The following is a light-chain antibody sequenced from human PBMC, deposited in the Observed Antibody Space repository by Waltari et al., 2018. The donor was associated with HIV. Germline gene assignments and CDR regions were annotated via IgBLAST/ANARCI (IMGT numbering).Light chain of an antibody. V-gene: IGLV1-44*01. CDR1: PSNIGGNS. Sequence: SLLTQPPSVSGAPGQRVNISGSGGPSNIGGNSVNWYRQLPGTAPILLIYNNDQRPSSVPVRFSGSKSATSASLVISGLQSDDEADYYCATWDDTMSVVFGGGTRLTVL. J-gene: IGLJ2*01. CDR3: ATWDDTMSVV. CDR2: NND.